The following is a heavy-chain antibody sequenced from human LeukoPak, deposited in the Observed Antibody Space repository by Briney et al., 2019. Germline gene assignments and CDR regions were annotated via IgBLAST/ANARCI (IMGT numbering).Heavy chain of an antibody. CDR2: INPSGGST. CDR3: ARVATTSPFFDY. Sequence: ASVKVSCKASGYTFTSYYMHWVRHAPRQGLEWMGIINPSGGSTSYAQKFQGRVTMTRDTSTSTVYVELSSLRSEDTAVYYCARVATTSPFFDYWGQGTLVTVSS. D-gene: IGHD1-26*01. CDR1: GYTFTSYY. J-gene: IGHJ4*02. V-gene: IGHV1-46*01.